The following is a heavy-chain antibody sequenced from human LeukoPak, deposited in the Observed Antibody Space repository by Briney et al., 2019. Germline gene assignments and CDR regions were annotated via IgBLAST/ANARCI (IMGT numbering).Heavy chain of an antibody. Sequence: SETLSLTCAVYGGSFSGYYWSWIRQPPGKGLEWIGEINHSGSTNYNPSLKSRVTISVDTSKNQFSLKLSSVTAADTAVYYCARGGGYLGGDIVVVPAAIGPYYFDYWGQGTLVTVSS. J-gene: IGHJ4*02. V-gene: IGHV4-34*01. CDR2: INHSGST. CDR1: GGSFSGYY. D-gene: IGHD2-2*01. CDR3: ARGGGYLGGDIVVVPAAIGPYYFDY.